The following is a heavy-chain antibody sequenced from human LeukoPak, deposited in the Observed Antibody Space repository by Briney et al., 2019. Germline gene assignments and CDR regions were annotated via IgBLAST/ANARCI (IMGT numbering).Heavy chain of an antibody. V-gene: IGHV1-2*02. D-gene: IGHD3-16*02. Sequence: GASVKVSCKASGYTFTGYYMHWVRQGPGQGLEWMGWINPNSGGTNYAQKFQGRVTMARDTSISTAYMELSRLRSDNTAVYYCARSFRDYVWGSYRYTGGYAFDIWGQGTMVTVSS. CDR3: ARSFRDYVWGSYRYTGGYAFDI. CDR1: GYTFTGYY. CDR2: INPNSGGT. J-gene: IGHJ3*02.